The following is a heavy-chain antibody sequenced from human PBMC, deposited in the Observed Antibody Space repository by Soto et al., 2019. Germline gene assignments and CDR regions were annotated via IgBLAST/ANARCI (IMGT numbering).Heavy chain of an antibody. Sequence: QVQLVESGGGVAQPGRSLRLSCAASGFTFSSYDMHWVRQAPGKGLEWVAVISYDGTNKLYLDSVKGRFTMSRDNAKNTLYLQMNSLRVEDTAVHYCAKDPYCSGRTSCYGLGNYGSPVWGQGTLVTVSS. J-gene: IGHJ4*02. V-gene: IGHV3-30*18. CDR1: GFTFSSYD. CDR3: AKDPYCSGRTSCYGLGNYGSPV. D-gene: IGHD2-15*01. CDR2: ISYDGTNK.